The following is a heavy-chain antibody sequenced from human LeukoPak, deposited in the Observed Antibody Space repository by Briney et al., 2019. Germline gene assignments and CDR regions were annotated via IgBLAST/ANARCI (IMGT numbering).Heavy chain of an antibody. Sequence: GGSLRLSCAASGFTFSGYWMNWVRQAPGKGLEWVANIKKEGSEKYYVDSVKGRFTISRDNAKNSLYLQMNSLRADDTAVYYCATDYYDSSGYYTGTYWGQGTLVTVPS. V-gene: IGHV3-7*03. D-gene: IGHD3-22*01. J-gene: IGHJ4*02. CDR1: GFTFSGYW. CDR2: IKKEGSEK. CDR3: ATDYYDSSGYYTGTY.